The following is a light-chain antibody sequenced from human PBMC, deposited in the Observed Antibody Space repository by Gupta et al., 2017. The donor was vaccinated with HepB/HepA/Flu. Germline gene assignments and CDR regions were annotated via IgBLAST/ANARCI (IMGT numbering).Light chain of an antibody. CDR2: AAS. Sequence: DIQMTQSPASLSASVGDRVTITCRASQTIDFYLNWFQEKPGEAPKLLIYAASTLHRGVPARYSGSGSRADWTLTIIRLQPENFATSFCRQSDSPPRTFGHGTKVDI. CDR3: RQSDSPPRT. J-gene: IGKJ3*01. V-gene: IGKV1-39*01. CDR1: QTIDFY.